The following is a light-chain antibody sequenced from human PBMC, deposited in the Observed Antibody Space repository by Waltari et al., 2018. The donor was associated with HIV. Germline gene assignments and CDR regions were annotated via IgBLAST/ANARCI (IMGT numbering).Light chain of an antibody. CDR2: LEGSGSY. J-gene: IGLJ3*02. Sequence: QPVLTQSSSASASLGSSVKLTCTLSSGHSRNIIAWHQQQPGKAPRYLMKLEGSGSYNTGSGVPDRCSGSSFGANRYLTIPNLQSEDEADYYGETWDSNTWVFGGGTKLTVL. CDR1: SGHSRNI. CDR3: ETWDSNTWV. V-gene: IGLV4-60*03.